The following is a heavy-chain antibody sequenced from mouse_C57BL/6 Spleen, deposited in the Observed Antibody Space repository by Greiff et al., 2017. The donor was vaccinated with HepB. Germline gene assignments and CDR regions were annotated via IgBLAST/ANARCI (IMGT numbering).Heavy chain of an antibody. CDR2: IYPGDGDT. Sequence: VQLQESGPELVKPGASVKISCKASGYAFSSSWMNWVKQRPGKGLEWIGRIYPGDGDTNYNGKFKGKATLTADKSSSTAYMQLSSLTSEDSAVYVCARAIQPAWFAYWGQGTLVTVSA. CDR3: ARAIQPAWFAY. J-gene: IGHJ3*01. V-gene: IGHV1-82*01. D-gene: IGHD6-1*01. CDR1: GYAFSSSW.